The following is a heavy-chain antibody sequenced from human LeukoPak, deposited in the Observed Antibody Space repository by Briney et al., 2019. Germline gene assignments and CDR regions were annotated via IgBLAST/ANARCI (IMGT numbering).Heavy chain of an antibody. V-gene: IGHV4-61*02. CDR3: ARGEYQLLSYAFDI. CDR1: GGSISSGSYY. D-gene: IGHD2-2*01. Sequence: SSETLSLTCTVSGGSISSGSYYWSWIRQPAGKGLEWIGRIYTSGSTNYNPSLKSRVTISVDSSKNQFSLKLSSVTAADTAVYYCARGEYQLLSYAFDIWGQGTMVTVSS. CDR2: IYTSGST. J-gene: IGHJ3*02.